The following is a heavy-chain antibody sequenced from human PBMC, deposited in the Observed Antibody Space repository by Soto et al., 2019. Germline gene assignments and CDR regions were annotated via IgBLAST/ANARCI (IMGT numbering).Heavy chain of an antibody. CDR1: GGTFSSYA. CDR3: SICPKDFDWSY. CDR2: IIPIFGTA. J-gene: IGHJ4*02. D-gene: IGHD3-9*01. V-gene: IGHV1-69*01. Sequence: QVQLVQSGAEVKKPGSSVKVSCKASGGTFSSYAIRWVRQAPGQGLEWMGGIIPIFGTANYAQKFQGRVTITADESTSTDYRELSGLRSEDSAVYSGSICPKDFDWSYWGQVTLVTVSS.